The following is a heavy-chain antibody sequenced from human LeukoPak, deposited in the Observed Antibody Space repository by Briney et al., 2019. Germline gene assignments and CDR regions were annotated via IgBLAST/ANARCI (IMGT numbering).Heavy chain of an antibody. J-gene: IGHJ4*02. Sequence: ASVKVSCKASGGTFSSYAISWVRQAPGQGLEWMGGIIPIFGTANYAQKFQGRVTITADESTSTAYMELSSLRSEDTAVYYCARGGDYYDSSGYVDWGQGTLVTVSS. CDR2: IIPIFGTA. V-gene: IGHV1-69*13. D-gene: IGHD3-22*01. CDR1: GGTFSSYA. CDR3: ARGGDYYDSSGYVD.